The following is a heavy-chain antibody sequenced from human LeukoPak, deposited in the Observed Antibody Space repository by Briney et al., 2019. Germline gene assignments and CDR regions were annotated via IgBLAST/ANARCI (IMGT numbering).Heavy chain of an antibody. Sequence: GESLMISCKGSGYSFTNYWIGWVRQLPGKGLEWMGIIYPGDSDTRYSPSFQGQVTISADKSISTVYLQWSSLRASDTAMYFCARPTYHYESSGVFYYFDHWGQGTLVTVSS. V-gene: IGHV5-51*01. J-gene: IGHJ4*02. D-gene: IGHD3-22*01. CDR2: IYPGDSDT. CDR1: GYSFTNYW. CDR3: ARPTYHYESSGVFYYFDH.